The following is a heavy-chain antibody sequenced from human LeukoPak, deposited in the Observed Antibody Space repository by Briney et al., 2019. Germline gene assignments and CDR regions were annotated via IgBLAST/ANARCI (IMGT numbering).Heavy chain of an antibody. CDR2: ISSRSSDT. V-gene: IGHV3-21*01. CDR1: GFSFSSYS. CDR3: ASSGYSYGPAAYYFDY. Sequence: TGGSLRLSCAASGFSFSSYSMNWVRQAPGKGLEWVSSISSRSSDTYYADSVKGRFTISRDDAKNSLYLQMNSLRAEDTAVYYCASSGYSYGPAAYYFDYWGQGTLVTVSS. D-gene: IGHD5-18*01. J-gene: IGHJ4*02.